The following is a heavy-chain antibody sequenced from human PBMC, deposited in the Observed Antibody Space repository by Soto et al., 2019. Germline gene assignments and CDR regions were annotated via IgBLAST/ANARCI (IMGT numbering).Heavy chain of an antibody. CDR2: ISYDGSQT. Sequence: VQLVQSGGGVVQPGGSLRLSCAATGFQFGSYAMHWVRQAPGRGLEWVAHISYDGSQTYYGDSVKGRLTIARDNSENTPYLELNSSRLQDTAVYSCARECVFGLVPIIPPDYWGQGVLVSVSS. CDR3: ARECVFGLVPIIPPDY. V-gene: IGHV3-30*04. D-gene: IGHD3-3*01. J-gene: IGHJ4*02. CDR1: GFQFGSYA.